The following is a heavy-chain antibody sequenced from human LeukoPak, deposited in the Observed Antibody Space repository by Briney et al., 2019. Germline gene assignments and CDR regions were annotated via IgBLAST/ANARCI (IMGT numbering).Heavy chain of an antibody. V-gene: IGHV4-59*01. CDR3: ARETGYSSGWYDY. CDR2: IYCSGST. CDR1: GGSISSYY. Sequence: SETLSLTCTVSGGSISSYYWSWIRQPPGKGLEWIGYIYCSGSTNYNPSLKSRVTISVDTSKNQFSLKLSSVTAADTAVYYCARETGYSSGWYDYWGQGTLVTVSS. J-gene: IGHJ4*02. D-gene: IGHD6-19*01.